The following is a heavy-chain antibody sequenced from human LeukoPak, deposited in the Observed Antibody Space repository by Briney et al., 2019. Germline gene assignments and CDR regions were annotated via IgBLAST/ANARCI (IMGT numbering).Heavy chain of an antibody. CDR2: IIPIFGTA. Sequence: ASVKVSCKASGGTFSSYAISWVRQAPGQGLEWMGGIIPIFGTANYAQKFQGRVTITRDTSASTAYMELSSLKSEDTAVYYCARGSTSDWPLDHWGQETLVTISS. D-gene: IGHD6-19*01. CDR1: GGTFSSYA. CDR3: ARGSTSDWPLDH. V-gene: IGHV1-69*05. J-gene: IGHJ4*02.